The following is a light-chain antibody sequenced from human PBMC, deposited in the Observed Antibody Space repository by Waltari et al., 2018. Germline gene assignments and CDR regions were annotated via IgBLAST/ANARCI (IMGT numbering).Light chain of an antibody. V-gene: IGKV1-39*01. Sequence: DIQMTQSPSSLSASVGDRVTITFRASQSISSYLNWYQQKPGQAPKLLIYAASSLQSAVPSRCRGRGSWTDFTLTISSLQPEDFATYYCQQSYSTPRYTFGQGTKLEIK. CDR2: AAS. J-gene: IGKJ2*01. CDR1: QSISSY. CDR3: QQSYSTPRYT.